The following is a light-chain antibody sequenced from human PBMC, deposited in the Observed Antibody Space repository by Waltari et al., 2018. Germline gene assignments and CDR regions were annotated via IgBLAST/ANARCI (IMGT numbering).Light chain of an antibody. V-gene: IGLV2-14*01. CDR1: SSDVGFYNY. Sequence: QSALTQPTSVSGSPGQSITISCTGTSSDVGFYNYVSWYQQYPGKVPRLLIYDVSERPPGISSRFSGSKSGNTASLTSSGLQADDEADYYCNSYTGSSSWVFGGGTKLTVL. J-gene: IGLJ3*02. CDR3: NSYTGSSSWV. CDR2: DVS.